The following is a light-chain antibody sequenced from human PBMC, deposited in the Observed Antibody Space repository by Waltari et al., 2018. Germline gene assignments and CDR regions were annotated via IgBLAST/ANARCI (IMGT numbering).Light chain of an antibody. V-gene: IGLV2-23*01. J-gene: IGLJ2*01. CDR2: EGT. CDR1: TSDVGGYNL. CDR3: SSYARSDNSVL. Sequence: QSALTQPASVSGSPGQSITISCTGSTSDVGGYNLVSWYRQFPNQAPQLIIYEGTRRPSGVSSRFSASKSGNTASLTISGLQAEDEALYFRSSYARSDNSVLFGGGTQLSVL.